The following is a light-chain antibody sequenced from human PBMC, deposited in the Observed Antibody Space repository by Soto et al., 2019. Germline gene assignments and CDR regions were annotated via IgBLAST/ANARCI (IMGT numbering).Light chain of an antibody. CDR3: CSYTSSTVI. Sequence: QSALTQPASVSGSPGQSITVSCTGTSSAVGGYSLVSWYHQNPGNAPKLVIYEGTKRPSGVSNRLSGSKSGNTASLTISGLQAEDERDYYCCSYTSSTVIFGGGTKLTVL. V-gene: IGLV2-23*01. CDR1: SSAVGGYSL. J-gene: IGLJ2*01. CDR2: EGT.